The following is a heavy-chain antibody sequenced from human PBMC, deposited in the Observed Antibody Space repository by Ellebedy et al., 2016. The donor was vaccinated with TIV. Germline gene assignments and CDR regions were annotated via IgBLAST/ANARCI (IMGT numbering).Heavy chain of an antibody. CDR2: INQDESQR. Sequence: GGSLRLSCAASGFSFRSYWMSWVRQAPGRGLEWVANINQDESQRYYMDSVKGRFTISRDNTKNSLYLQMNSLRAEDTAVYFCATDGSYGDFRSPAHAFEAWGQGTMVSVSS. CDR1: GFSFRSYW. CDR3: ATDGSYGDFRSPAHAFEA. V-gene: IGHV3-7*01. J-gene: IGHJ3*01. D-gene: IGHD4-17*01.